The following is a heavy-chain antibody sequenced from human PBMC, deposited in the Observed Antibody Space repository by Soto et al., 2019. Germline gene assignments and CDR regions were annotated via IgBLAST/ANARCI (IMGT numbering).Heavy chain of an antibody. CDR2: INPHGGST. V-gene: IGHV1-46*01. D-gene: IGHD1-26*01. Sequence: ASVKVSCKAPRDTFTSYYINWVRQAPGQGLEWMGVINPHGGSTAYAQKVKGRVTLTRDTSASTVYMEVSSPTSEATAMYYFARSSGGNFGIIIEGTNWFGPWGQGTLVTVSS. CDR1: RDTFTSYY. CDR3: ARSSGGNFGIIIEGTNWFGP. J-gene: IGHJ5*02.